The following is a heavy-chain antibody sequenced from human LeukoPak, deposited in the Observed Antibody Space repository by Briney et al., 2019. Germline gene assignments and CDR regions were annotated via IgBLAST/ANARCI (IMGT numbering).Heavy chain of an antibody. CDR1: GYTFTSYG. J-gene: IGHJ6*02. CDR3: ARDYGGSYDYYYYGMDV. Sequence: ASVKVSCKASGYTFTSYGISWVRQAPGQGLEWTGWISAYNGNTNYAQKLQGRVTMTTDTSTSTAYMELRSLRSDDTAVYYCARDYGGSYDYYYYGMDVWGQGTTVTVSS. D-gene: IGHD1-26*01. V-gene: IGHV1-18*01. CDR2: ISAYNGNT.